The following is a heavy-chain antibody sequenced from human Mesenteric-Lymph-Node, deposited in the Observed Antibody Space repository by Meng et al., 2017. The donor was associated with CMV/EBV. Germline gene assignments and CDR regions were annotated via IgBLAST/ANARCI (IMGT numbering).Heavy chain of an antibody. Sequence: VQLQQSGAGLLKPLETLSFTCAVYGGSFSGYYGSWIRQPPGKGLEWIGEINHSGSTNYNPSLRSRVTISVDTSKNQFSLKLSSVTAADTAVYYCARHERWLKSEGGFNYWGQGTLVTVSS. D-gene: IGHD4-23*01. CDR1: GGSFSGYY. CDR3: ARHERWLKSEGGFNY. V-gene: IGHV4-34*01. CDR2: INHSGST. J-gene: IGHJ4*02.